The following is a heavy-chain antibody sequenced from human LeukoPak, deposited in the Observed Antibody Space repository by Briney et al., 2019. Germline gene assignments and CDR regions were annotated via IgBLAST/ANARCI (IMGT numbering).Heavy chain of an antibody. V-gene: IGHV3-7*01. CDR3: ARDSEPRPLDY. Sequence: GGSLRLSCAASGFTFSSYWMSWVRQAPGKGLEWVANIKQDGSEKYYVDSVKGRFTISRDNAKNSLYLQMNSLRAEDTAVYYCARDSEPRPLDYWGQGTLVTVSP. CDR1: GFTFSSYW. D-gene: IGHD1-26*01. J-gene: IGHJ4*02. CDR2: IKQDGSEK.